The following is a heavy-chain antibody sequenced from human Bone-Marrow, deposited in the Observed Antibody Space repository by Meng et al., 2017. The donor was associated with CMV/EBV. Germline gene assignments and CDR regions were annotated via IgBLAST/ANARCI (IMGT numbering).Heavy chain of an antibody. CDR1: GFTFSSYS. D-gene: IGHD6-19*01. J-gene: IGHJ6*02. CDR3: ARDQIAVAGKNYYYYGMDV. V-gene: IGHV3-53*01. Sequence: GESLKISCAASGFTFSSYSMNWVRQAPGKGLEWVSVIYSGGSTYYADSVKGRFTISRDNSKNTLYLQMNSLRAEDAAVYYCARDQIAVAGKNYYYYGMDVWGQGTTVTVSS. CDR2: IYSGGST.